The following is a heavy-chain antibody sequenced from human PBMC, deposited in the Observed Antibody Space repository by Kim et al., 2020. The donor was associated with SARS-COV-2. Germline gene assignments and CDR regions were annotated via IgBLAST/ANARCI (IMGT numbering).Heavy chain of an antibody. CDR2: IKEDGTEK. D-gene: IGHD2-15*01. J-gene: IGHJ4*02. CDR3: ARDRRYSLDY. CDR1: GFSFTTNW. V-gene: IGHV3-7*01. Sequence: GGFLRLFCVVSGFSFTTNWMSWVRQAPGKGLEWVAKIKEDGTEKYYGYSVEGRFTISRDNAKNSLYLQMNSLSAEDTAVYYCARDRRYSLDYWGQGTLVTVSS.